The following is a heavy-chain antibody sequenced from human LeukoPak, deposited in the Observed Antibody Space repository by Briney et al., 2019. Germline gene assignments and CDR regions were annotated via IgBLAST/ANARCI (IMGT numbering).Heavy chain of an antibody. J-gene: IGHJ4*02. Sequence: GGSLRLSCAAFGFTFSSYAMHWVRQAPGKGLEWVAVISYDGSNKYYADSVKGRFTISRDNSKNTLYLQMNSLRAEDTAVYYCARVGFFGSSWATFDYWGQGTLVTVSS. CDR3: ARVGFFGSSWATFDY. CDR2: ISYDGSNK. D-gene: IGHD6-13*01. CDR1: GFTFSSYA. V-gene: IGHV3-30-3*01.